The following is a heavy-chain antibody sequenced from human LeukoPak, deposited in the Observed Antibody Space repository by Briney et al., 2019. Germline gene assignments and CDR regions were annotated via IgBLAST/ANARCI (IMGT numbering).Heavy chain of an antibody. CDR3: AKHAAAGTFDY. Sequence: GGSLRLSCAASGFTFSSYAMSWVRQAPGKGLQWVSAISVSGGSTYYADSVKGRFTISRDNSKNTLYLQMNSLRAEDTALYYCAKHAAAGTFDYWGQGTLATVSS. CDR1: GFTFSSYA. D-gene: IGHD6-13*01. J-gene: IGHJ4*02. CDR2: ISVSGGST. V-gene: IGHV3-23*01.